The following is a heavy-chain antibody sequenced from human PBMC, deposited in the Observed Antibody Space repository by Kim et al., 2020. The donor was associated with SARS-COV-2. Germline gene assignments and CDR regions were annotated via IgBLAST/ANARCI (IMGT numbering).Heavy chain of an antibody. J-gene: IGHJ1*01. Sequence: ADSVKGRFTISRDNAKNSLYLQMNSLRAEDTALYYCAQGLYYYDSSGFFQHWGQGTLVTVSS. CDR3: AQGLYYYDSSGFFQH. D-gene: IGHD3-22*01. V-gene: IGHV3-9*01.